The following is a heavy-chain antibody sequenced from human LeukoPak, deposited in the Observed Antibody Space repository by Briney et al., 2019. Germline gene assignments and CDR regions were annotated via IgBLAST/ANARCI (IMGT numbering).Heavy chain of an antibody. CDR2: ISWNSGSI. CDR3: ARLEGSGSGY. CDR1: GFTFDDYA. J-gene: IGHJ4*02. Sequence: GGSLRLSCAASGFTFDDYAMHWVRQAPGKGLEWVSGISWNSGSIGYADSVKGRFTISRDNAKNSLYLQMNSLRAEDTALYYCARLEGSGSGYWGQGTLVTVSS. V-gene: IGHV3-9*01. D-gene: IGHD1-26*01.